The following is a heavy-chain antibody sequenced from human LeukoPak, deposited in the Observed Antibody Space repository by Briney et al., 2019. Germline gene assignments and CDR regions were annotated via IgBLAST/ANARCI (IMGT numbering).Heavy chain of an antibody. D-gene: IGHD6-19*01. V-gene: IGHV3-11*06. CDR1: GFTFSDYY. CDR2: ISSSSSYI. J-gene: IGHJ2*01. CDR3: ARGGGSGWPYWYFDL. Sequence: PGGSLRLSCAASGFTFSDYYMSWIRQAPGKGLEWVSSISSSSSYIYYADSVRGRFTISRDNAKNSLYLQLNSLSAEDTAVYYCARGGGSGWPYWYFDLWGRGTLVTVSS.